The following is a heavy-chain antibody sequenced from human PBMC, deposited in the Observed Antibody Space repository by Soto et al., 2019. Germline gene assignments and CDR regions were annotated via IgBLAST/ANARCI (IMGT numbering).Heavy chain of an antibody. V-gene: IGHV3-21*01. Sequence: GGSLRLSCAASGFTFSSYSMNWVRQAPGKGLEWVSSISSSSSYIYYADSVKGRFTISRDNAKNSLYLQMNSLRAEDTAVYYCARGAIGSSISAFDIWGQGTMVTVSS. CDR2: ISSSSSYI. D-gene: IGHD2-2*02. CDR1: GFTFSSYS. CDR3: ARGAIGSSISAFDI. J-gene: IGHJ3*02.